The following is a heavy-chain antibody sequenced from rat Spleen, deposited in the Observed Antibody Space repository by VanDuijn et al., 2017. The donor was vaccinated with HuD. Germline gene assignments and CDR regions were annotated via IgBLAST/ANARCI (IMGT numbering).Heavy chain of an antibody. D-gene: IGHD1-11*01. V-gene: IGHV3-3*01. CDR1: GHSISSSYR. J-gene: IGHJ1*01. CDR3: ARWGGGYFDF. CDR2: INSAGNT. Sequence: EVQLQESGPGLVKPSQSLSLTCSVTGHSISSSYRWNWIRKFPGNKLEWMGYINSAGNTLYNPSLRSRISITRDTSKNQFFLHLNSVTTEDTATYYCARWGGGYFDFWGPGTMVTVSS.